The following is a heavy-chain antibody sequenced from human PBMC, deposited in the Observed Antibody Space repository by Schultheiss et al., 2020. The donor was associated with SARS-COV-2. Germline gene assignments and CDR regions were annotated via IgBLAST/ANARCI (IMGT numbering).Heavy chain of an antibody. V-gene: IGHV1-18*01. CDR2: ISAYNGNT. D-gene: IGHD1-1*01. J-gene: IGHJ3*02. CDR3: ARDSPLEVGAYAFDI. CDR1: GYTFTSYG. Sequence: ASVKVSCKASGYTFTSYGISWVRQAPGQGLEWMGWISAYNGNTNYAQKLQGRVTMTTDTSTSTAYMELRSLRSDDTAVYYCARDSPLEVGAYAFDIWGQGTMVTVSS.